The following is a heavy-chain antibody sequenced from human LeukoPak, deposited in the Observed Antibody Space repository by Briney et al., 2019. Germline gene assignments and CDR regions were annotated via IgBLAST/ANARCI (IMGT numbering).Heavy chain of an antibody. CDR2: IRQDGSEK. CDR1: GFTFTDYW. D-gene: IGHD6-13*01. V-gene: IGHV3-7*01. Sequence: GGSLRLSCEVSGFTFTDYWMNWVRQAPGKGPEWVASIRQDGSEKTYVDSVKGRFTISRDNTKNSLSLQLNGLRAEDTAVYYCARDGTAPGLYFDLWGQGTLVTVSS. CDR3: ARDGTAPGLYFDL. J-gene: IGHJ4*01.